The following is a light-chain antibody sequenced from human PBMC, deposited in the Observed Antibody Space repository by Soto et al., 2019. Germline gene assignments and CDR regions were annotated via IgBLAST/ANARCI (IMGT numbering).Light chain of an antibody. V-gene: IGKV3-15*01. J-gene: IGKJ1*01. Sequence: MTKFPARLSGPPGAGATLSCRDSQSIDTNLAWYQQKPGKAPRLLIYGASTRATGVPARFGGSGSGTEFTLTISSLQSDDFAIYYCQQYNRYRTFGPGTKVDIK. CDR3: QQYNRYRT. CDR2: GAS. CDR1: QSIDTN.